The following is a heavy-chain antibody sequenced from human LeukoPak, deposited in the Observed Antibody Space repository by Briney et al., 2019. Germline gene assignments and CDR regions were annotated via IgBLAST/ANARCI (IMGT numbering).Heavy chain of an antibody. Sequence: AGGSLRLSCAASGFTFSSYGMHWVRQAPGKGLEWVSYISSSSSTIYYADSVKGRFTISRDNAKNSLYLQMNSLRAEDTAVYYCARDRIAVAGWFDPWGQGTLVTVSS. CDR3: ARDRIAVAGWFDP. J-gene: IGHJ5*02. V-gene: IGHV3-48*01. CDR2: ISSSSSTI. CDR1: GFTFSSYG. D-gene: IGHD6-19*01.